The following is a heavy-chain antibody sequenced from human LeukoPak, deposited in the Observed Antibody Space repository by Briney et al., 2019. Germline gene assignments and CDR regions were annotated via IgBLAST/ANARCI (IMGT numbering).Heavy chain of an antibody. Sequence: SETLSLTCTVSGGSISSYYWSWIRQPPGKGLEWIGYIYYSGSTNYNPSLKSRVTISVDTSKNQFSLKLSSVTAADTAVYYCARAFRGVIPSYFDYWGQGTLVTVSS. CDR3: ARAFRGVIPSYFDY. J-gene: IGHJ4*02. D-gene: IGHD3-10*01. CDR2: IYYSGST. CDR1: GGSISSYY. V-gene: IGHV4-59*01.